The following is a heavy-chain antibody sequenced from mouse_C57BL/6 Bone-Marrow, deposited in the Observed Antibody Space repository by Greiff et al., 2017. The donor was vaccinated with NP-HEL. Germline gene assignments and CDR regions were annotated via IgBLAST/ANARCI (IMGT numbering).Heavy chain of an antibody. CDR1: GYTFTSYW. V-gene: IGHV1-55*01. CDR2: IYPGSGST. CDR3: ARDRYGYDYFDY. Sequence: QVQLQQPGAELVKPGASVKMSCKASGYTFTSYWITWVKQRPGQGLEWIGDIYPGSGSTNYNEKFKSKATLTVDTSSSTAYTQLSSLTSEDSAVYYCARDRYGYDYFDYWGQGTTLTVSS. J-gene: IGHJ2*01. D-gene: IGHD2-2*01.